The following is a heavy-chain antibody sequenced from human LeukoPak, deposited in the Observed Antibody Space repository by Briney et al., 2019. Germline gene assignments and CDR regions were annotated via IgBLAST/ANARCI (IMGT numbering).Heavy chain of an antibody. V-gene: IGHV4-4*07. D-gene: IGHD4-23*01. J-gene: IGHJ4*02. CDR3: ARGGKATVVTM. CDR1: GGSINSYY. Sequence: SETLSLTCTVSGGSINSYYWSWIRQPAGKGLEWIGRIYSSGSTNYNPSLKSRVSMSVDTSENQFSLKLTSVTAADTAVYYCARGGKATVVTMWGQGILVTVSS. CDR2: IYSSGST.